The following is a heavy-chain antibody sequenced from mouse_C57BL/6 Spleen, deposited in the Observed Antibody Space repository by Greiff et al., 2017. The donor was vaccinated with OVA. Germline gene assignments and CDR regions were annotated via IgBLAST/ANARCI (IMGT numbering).Heavy chain of an antibody. Sequence: EVQLVESGPGLVKPSQSLSLTCSVTGYSITSGYYWNWIRQFPGNKLEWMGYISYDGSNNYNPSLKNRISITRDTSKNQFFLKLNSVTTEDTATYYCARDDYDEGWFAYWGQGTLVTVSA. CDR3: ARDDYDEGWFAY. CDR2: ISYDGSN. D-gene: IGHD2-4*01. CDR1: GYSITSGYY. V-gene: IGHV3-6*01. J-gene: IGHJ3*01.